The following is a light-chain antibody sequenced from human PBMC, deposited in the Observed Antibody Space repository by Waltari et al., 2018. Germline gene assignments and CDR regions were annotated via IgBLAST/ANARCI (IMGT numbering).Light chain of an antibody. Sequence: DIQMTQSPSTLSASVGDRVTITCRASQSITNWLAWYQQQPGKAPKLLIYRASSLESGVPSRFGGSGSGTEFTLTISSLQPDDFATYYCQQYNSYSPTFGQGTKVEIK. CDR2: RAS. V-gene: IGKV1-5*03. CDR3: QQYNSYSPT. CDR1: QSITNW. J-gene: IGKJ1*01.